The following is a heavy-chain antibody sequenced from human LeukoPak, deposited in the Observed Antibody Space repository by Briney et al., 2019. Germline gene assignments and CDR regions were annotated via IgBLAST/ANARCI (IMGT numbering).Heavy chain of an antibody. J-gene: IGHJ4*02. D-gene: IGHD6-19*01. Sequence: GGSLRLSCAASGFTFSTYAMHWVRQAPGKGLEWVAVISYDGSNKYYADSVKGRFTISRDNSKNTLYLQMNNLRAEDTAVYYCAREAGSDVGYWGQGTLVTVSS. CDR3: AREAGSDVGY. V-gene: IGHV3-30-3*01. CDR2: ISYDGSNK. CDR1: GFTFSTYA.